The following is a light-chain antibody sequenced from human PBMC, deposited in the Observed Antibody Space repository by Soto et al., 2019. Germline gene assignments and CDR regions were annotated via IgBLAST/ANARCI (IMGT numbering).Light chain of an antibody. CDR3: SSYTNSGTLV. V-gene: IGLV2-14*03. Sequence: QSVLTQPASVSGSPGQSITISCTGTSSDVGGYNYVSWYQHHPGKAPKLMIYDVTNRPSGVSDRFSGFKSGNTASLTISGLQAEDEADYYCSSYTNSGTLVFGGGTKLTVL. CDR2: DVT. J-gene: IGLJ2*01. CDR1: SSDVGGYNY.